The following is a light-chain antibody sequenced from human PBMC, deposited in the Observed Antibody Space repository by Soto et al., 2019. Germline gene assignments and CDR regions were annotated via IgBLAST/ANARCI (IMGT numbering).Light chain of an antibody. CDR3: PTWGSGIVV. CDR1: SGHSNYA. Sequence: QLVLTQSPSASASLGASVKLTCTLSSGHSNYAIACHQQQSEKGPRYLMKLNSDGSHSKGDGIPDRFSGSSSGAERYLTISSLQSEDEADYYCPTWGSGIVVFGGGTKVTVL. V-gene: IGLV4-69*01. CDR2: LNSDGSH. J-gene: IGLJ2*01.